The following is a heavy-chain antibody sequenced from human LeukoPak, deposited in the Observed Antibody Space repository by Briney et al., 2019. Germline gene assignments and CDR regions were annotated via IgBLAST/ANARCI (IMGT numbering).Heavy chain of an antibody. CDR1: GFTVSSNY. CDR3: AREKDNWGIGAFDF. V-gene: IGHV3-66*01. Sequence: AGGSLRLSCAASGFTVSSNYMSWVRQAPGKGLEWVSVIYSGGSTYYADSVKGRFTISRDNSKNTLYLQMNSLRAEDTAVYYCAREKDNWGIGAFDFLGQGTIVT. CDR2: IYSGGST. D-gene: IGHD3-16*01. J-gene: IGHJ3*01.